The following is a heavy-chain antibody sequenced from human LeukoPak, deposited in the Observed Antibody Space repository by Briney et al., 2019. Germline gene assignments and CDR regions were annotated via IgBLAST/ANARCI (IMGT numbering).Heavy chain of an antibody. J-gene: IGHJ4*02. CDR2: ISGSGGST. CDR1: GFTFSSYA. CDR3: AKGPGAVVVPAAMGWDDY. V-gene: IGHV3-23*01. D-gene: IGHD2-2*01. Sequence: GGSLRLSCAASGFTFSSYAMSWVRQAPGKGLEWVSAISGSGGSTYYADSVKGRLTISRDNSKNTLYLQMNSLRAEDTAVYYCAKGPGAVVVPAAMGWDDYWGQGTLVTVSS.